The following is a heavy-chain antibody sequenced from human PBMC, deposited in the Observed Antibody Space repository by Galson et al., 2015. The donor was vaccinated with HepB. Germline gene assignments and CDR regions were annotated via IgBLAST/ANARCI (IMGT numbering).Heavy chain of an antibody. D-gene: IGHD6-6*01. Sequence: SLRLSCAASGFTFSSHAMSWVRQAPGKGLEWVSAISGSDDYTDYADAAKGRFTISRDNSNNTLYLQMDSLRDEDTAVYYCAKAAHSVADRPDMFYSFYFYMDVWGKGTTVTVSS. V-gene: IGHV3-23*01. CDR2: ISGSDDYT. CDR3: AKAAHSVADRPDMFYSFYFYMDV. J-gene: IGHJ6*03. CDR1: GFTFSSHA.